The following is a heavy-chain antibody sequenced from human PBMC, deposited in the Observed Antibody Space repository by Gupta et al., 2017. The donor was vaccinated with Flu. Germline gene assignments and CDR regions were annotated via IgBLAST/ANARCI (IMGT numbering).Heavy chain of an antibody. Sequence: DRSWVRQAPGKGLEWVSVIYSGGSTYYADSVKGRFTISRDNSKNTLYLQMNSLRAEDTAVYYCARRDTAMDFWGQGTLVTVSS. CDR1: D. V-gene: IGHV3-53*01. CDR2: IYSGGST. CDR3: ARRDTAMDF. J-gene: IGHJ4*02. D-gene: IGHD5-18*01.